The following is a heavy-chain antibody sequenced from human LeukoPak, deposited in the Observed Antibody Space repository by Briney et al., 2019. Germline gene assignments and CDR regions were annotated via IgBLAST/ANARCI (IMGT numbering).Heavy chain of an antibody. CDR1: GFTFRSYA. J-gene: IGHJ4*02. Sequence: PGGSLRLSCAASGFTFRSYAMSWVRQAPGKGLEWVSAISGSGGSTYYADSVKGRFTISRDNSKNTLYLQMNSLRAEDTAVYYCAKDRVPSFGELDYWGQGTLVTVSS. V-gene: IGHV3-23*01. CDR3: AKDRVPSFGELDY. CDR2: ISGSGGST. D-gene: IGHD3-10*01.